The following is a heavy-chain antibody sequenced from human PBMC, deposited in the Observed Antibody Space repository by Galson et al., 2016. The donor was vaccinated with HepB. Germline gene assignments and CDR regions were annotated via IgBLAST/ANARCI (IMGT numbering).Heavy chain of an antibody. V-gene: IGHV5-10-1*01. Sequence: SGAEVKKPGESLRISCKTSGYSFTSYWISRVRQMPGNGLEWMGRIDPSGSYTKYSPSFRGHVTISVDKSTSTAYLEFTSLKSSDNAMYYCARHCSGGSCYHPDYWGQGTLVTVSS. J-gene: IGHJ4*02. CDR2: IDPSGSYT. CDR3: ARHCSGGSCYHPDY. CDR1: GYSFTSYW. D-gene: IGHD2-15*01.